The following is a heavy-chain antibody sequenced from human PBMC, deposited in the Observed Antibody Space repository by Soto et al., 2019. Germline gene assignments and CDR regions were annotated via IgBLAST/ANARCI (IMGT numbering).Heavy chain of an antibody. Sequence: GASVKVSCKASGGTFSSYAISWVRQAPGQGLEWMGRIIPMYGTTFYAQTFQGRVTITADESTSTVYMHLSSLKSEDTASYFCATSVGAIGYRFFNMDVWGQGTTVTVSS. V-gene: IGHV1-69*13. J-gene: IGHJ6*02. CDR3: ATSVGAIGYRFFNMDV. D-gene: IGHD5-12*01. CDR1: GGTFSSYA. CDR2: IIPMYGTT.